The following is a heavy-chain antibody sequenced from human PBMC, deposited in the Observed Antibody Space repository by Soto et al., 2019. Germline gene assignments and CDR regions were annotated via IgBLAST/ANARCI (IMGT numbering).Heavy chain of an antibody. Sequence: EVQLLESGGDLVQPGGSLRLSCAASGFTFSGSAMSWVRQAPGKGLEWVSTISGSGGSTYYADSVQGRFTISRDNSKNPLYLQLSCLRAVGTAVYYCAKDSCNTVSHLDYWGQGTLVTVSS. J-gene: IGHJ4*02. D-gene: IGHD4-4*01. CDR1: GFTFSGSA. CDR2: ISGSGGST. CDR3: AKDSCNTVSHLDY. V-gene: IGHV3-23*01.